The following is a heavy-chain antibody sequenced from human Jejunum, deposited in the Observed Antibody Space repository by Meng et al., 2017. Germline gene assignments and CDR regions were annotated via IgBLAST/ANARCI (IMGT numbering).Heavy chain of an antibody. CDR2: IYPGDSHT. CDR1: GYSFTNYW. V-gene: IGHV5-51*01. CDR3: ARGQQVTRSWWFDP. D-gene: IGHD6-13*01. J-gene: IGHJ5*02. Sequence: EESLKISCKGSGYSFTNYWIGWVRQMPGKGLEWMGIIYPGDSHTIYSPSFQGQITISADKSIGTAYLQWSSLKASDTAIYYCARGQQVTRSWWFDPWGQGTLVTVSS.